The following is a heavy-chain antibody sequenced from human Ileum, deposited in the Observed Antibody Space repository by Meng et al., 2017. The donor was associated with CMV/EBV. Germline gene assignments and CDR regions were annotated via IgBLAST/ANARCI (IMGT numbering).Heavy chain of an antibody. J-gene: IGHJ5*02. V-gene: IGHV4-39*01. D-gene: IGHD3/OR15-3a*01. CDR2: VSSSGRT. CDR1: GVSLSSTSFF. Sequence: VSGVSLSSTSFFWAWIRQSPEKGLEWIGSVSSSGRTYYNPSLNSRVTISVDTSRNHFFLNLTSVTAADTAMYYCARPLDDDEGWFDPWGQGTLVTVSS. CDR3: ARPLDDDEGWFDP.